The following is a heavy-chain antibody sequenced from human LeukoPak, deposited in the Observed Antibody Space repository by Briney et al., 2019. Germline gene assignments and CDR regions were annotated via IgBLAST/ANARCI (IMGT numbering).Heavy chain of an antibody. CDR2: INTIGDTT. Sequence: GGSLRLSCAASGFTFSNYAMTWVRQAPGKGLEWVSTINTIGDTTYCADSVKGRFTISRVNSKNTLYLQMNSLRAGDTAIYYCAKSVSGSSYDYWGQGTLVTVSS. CDR3: AKSVSGSSYDY. D-gene: IGHD6-19*01. J-gene: IGHJ4*02. CDR1: GFTFSNYA. V-gene: IGHV3-23*01.